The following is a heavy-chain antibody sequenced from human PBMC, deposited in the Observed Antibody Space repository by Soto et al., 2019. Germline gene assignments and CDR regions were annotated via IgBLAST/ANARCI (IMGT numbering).Heavy chain of an antibody. D-gene: IGHD4-17*01. J-gene: IGHJ5*02. CDR2: IYYSGST. CDR3: ARVDFMTTVTTRWFDP. Sequence: QVQLQESGPGLVKPSETLSLTCTVSGGSISSYYWSWIRQPPGKGLEWIGYIYYSGSTNHNPSLKSRVTISVDTSKNQFSLKLSSVTAADTAVYYCARVDFMTTVTTRWFDPWGQGTLVTVSS. CDR1: GGSISSYY. V-gene: IGHV4-59*01.